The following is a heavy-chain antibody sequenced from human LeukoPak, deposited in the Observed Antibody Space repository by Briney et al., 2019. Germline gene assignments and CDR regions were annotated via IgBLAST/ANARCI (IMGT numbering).Heavy chain of an antibody. J-gene: IGHJ4*02. D-gene: IGHD3-10*01. CDR2: INPNSGGT. CDR3: ARDPLWFGELLPFDY. Sequence: GASVKVSCKASGYTFTGYYMHWVRQAPGQGLEWMGWINPNSGGTNYAQKFQGRVTMTRDTSISTAYMELSRLRSDDTAVYYCARDPLWFGELLPFDYWGQGTLVTVSS. CDR1: GYTFTGYY. V-gene: IGHV1-2*02.